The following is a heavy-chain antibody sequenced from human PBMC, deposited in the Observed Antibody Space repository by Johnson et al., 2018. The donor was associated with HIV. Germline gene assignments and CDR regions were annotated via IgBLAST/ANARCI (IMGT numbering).Heavy chain of an antibody. CDR2: INWNGGST. CDR1: GFTFSSYA. V-gene: IGHV3-20*04. J-gene: IGHJ3*02. CDR3: ARRSGYAFDI. Sequence: VQLVESGGGVVRPGRSLRLSCAASGFTFSSYAMSWVRQAPGKGLEWVSGINWNGGSTGYADSVKGRFTISRDNAKNSLSLQMNSLRVEDTAVYYCARRSGYAFDIWGQGTMVTVSS. D-gene: IGHD1-1*01.